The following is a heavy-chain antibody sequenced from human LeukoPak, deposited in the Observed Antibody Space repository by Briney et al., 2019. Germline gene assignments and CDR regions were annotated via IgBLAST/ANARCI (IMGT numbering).Heavy chain of an antibody. CDR1: GFAVSTNY. CDR3: ARAHCSGGSCYSFDY. Sequence: QSGGSLRLSCAASGFAVSTNYLSWVRQAPGKGLEWVSVIYSDGSTYYTDSVKGRFTISRDNAKNSLYLQMNSLRAEDTAVYYCARAHCSGGSCYSFDYWGQGTLVTVSS. D-gene: IGHD2-15*01. V-gene: IGHV3-66*01. CDR2: IYSDGST. J-gene: IGHJ4*02.